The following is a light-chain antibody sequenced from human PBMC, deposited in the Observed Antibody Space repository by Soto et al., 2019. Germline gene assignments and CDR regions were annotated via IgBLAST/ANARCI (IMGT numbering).Light chain of an antibody. J-gene: IGLJ3*02. Sequence: QPVLTQSPSASASLGASVKLTCTLSSGHSSYAIAWHQQQPEKGPRYLMKLNSDGSHSKGDGIPDRFSGSSSGAERYLTISSLQSEDEADYYCQNWGTGIPWVFGGGTKVTVL. V-gene: IGLV4-69*01. CDR3: QNWGTGIPWV. CDR1: SGHSSYA. CDR2: LNSDGSH.